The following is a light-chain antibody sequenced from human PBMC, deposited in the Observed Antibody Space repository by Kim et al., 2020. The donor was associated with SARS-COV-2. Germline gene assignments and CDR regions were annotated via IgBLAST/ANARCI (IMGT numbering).Light chain of an antibody. CDR3: QQYATSPIT. Sequence: PGERATLSCRTSQSVSSSYLAWYQQKPGQAPRLLIYGASSRATGIPDRFSGSGSGTDFTLSIRRLEPEDFAVYYCQQYATSPITFGQGTRLEIK. V-gene: IGKV3-20*01. J-gene: IGKJ5*01. CDR1: QSVSSSY. CDR2: GAS.